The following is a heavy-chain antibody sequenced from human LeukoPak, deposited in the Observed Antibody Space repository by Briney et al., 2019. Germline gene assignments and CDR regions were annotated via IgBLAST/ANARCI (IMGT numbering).Heavy chain of an antibody. CDR2: IIPIFGTA. J-gene: IGHJ5*02. CDR1: GGTFSSYA. Sequence: SVKVSCKASGGTFSSYAISWVRQAPGQGLEWMGGIIPIFGTANYAQKFQGRVTITTDESTSTAYMELSGLRSEDTAVYYCARGRTIFGVVNSQGLDNWFDPWGQGTLVTVSS. CDR3: ARGRTIFGVVNSQGLDNWFDP. D-gene: IGHD3-3*01. V-gene: IGHV1-69*05.